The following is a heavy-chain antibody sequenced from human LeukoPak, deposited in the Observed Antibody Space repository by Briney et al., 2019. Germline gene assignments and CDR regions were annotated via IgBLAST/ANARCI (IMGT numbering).Heavy chain of an antibody. V-gene: IGHV3-7*03. CDR2: IKEDGSEK. Sequence: PGGSLRLSCAASGFTFSDYYMSWIRQAPGKGLEWVATIKEDGSEKYYVDSMRGRITISRDNAKNSLYLQMNSLRAEDTAMYYCARLSGSGSSPFDYWGQGTLVTVSS. J-gene: IGHJ4*02. D-gene: IGHD3-10*01. CDR3: ARLSGSGSSPFDY. CDR1: GFTFSDYY.